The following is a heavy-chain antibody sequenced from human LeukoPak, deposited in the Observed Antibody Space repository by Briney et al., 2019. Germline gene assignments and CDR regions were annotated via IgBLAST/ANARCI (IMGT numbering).Heavy chain of an antibody. CDR2: ICYSGST. D-gene: IGHD3-9*01. Sequence: PSETLSLTCVVSGGSISSTSYYWGWIRQPPGKGLEWIGSICYSGSTYYSPSLKSRVTISVDTSKNQFSLKLSSVTAADTAVYYCASGYYDILTGYYQTFDYWGQGTLVTVSS. V-gene: IGHV4-39*07. CDR1: GGSISSTSYY. CDR3: ASGYYDILTGYYQTFDY. J-gene: IGHJ4*02.